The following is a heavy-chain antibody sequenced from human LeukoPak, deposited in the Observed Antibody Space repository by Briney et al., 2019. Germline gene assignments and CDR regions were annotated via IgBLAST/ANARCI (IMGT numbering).Heavy chain of an antibody. J-gene: IGHJ3*02. CDR1: GGTFSSYA. V-gene: IGHV1-69*05. D-gene: IGHD5-24*01. CDR2: IIPIFGTA. CDR3: AIGAGRDGYDAFDI. Sequence: GSSVKVSCKASGGTFSSYAISWVRQAPGQGLEWMGGIIPIFGTANYAQKFQGRVTITTDESTSTAYMELSSLRSGDTAVYYCAIGAGRDGYDAFDIWGQGTMVTASS.